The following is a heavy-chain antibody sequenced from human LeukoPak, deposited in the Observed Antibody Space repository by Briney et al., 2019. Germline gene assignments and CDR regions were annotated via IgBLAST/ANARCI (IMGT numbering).Heavy chain of an antibody. V-gene: IGHV4-34*01. CDR3: ARVGFEGAKKWYFDY. J-gene: IGHJ4*02. CDR2: INHSGST. D-gene: IGHD3-16*01. CDR1: GGSFSGYY. Sequence: PSETLPLTCAVYGGSFSGYYWSWIRQPPGKGLEWIGEINHSGSTNYNPSLTSRVTISVDTSKNQFSLKLSSVTDADTAVYYCARVGFEGAKKWYFDYWGQGTLVTVSS.